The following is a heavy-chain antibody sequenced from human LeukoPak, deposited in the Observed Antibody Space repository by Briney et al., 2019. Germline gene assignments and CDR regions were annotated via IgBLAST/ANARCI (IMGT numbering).Heavy chain of an antibody. Sequence: PGGSLRLSCAASGFTFSTYSMIWVRQAPGKGPEWLSYISGDSRTIYYPDSVKGRFTISRDNSKNTLYLQMNSLRAEDTAVYYCARDDWDSTFLSYYYYGMDVWGQGTTVTVSS. CDR2: ISGDSRTI. V-gene: IGHV3-48*01. J-gene: IGHJ6*02. D-gene: IGHD3-9*01. CDR3: ARDDWDSTFLSYYYYGMDV. CDR1: GFTFSTYS.